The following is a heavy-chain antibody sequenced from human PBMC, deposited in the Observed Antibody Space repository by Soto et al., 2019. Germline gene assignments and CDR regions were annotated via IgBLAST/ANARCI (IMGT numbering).Heavy chain of an antibody. CDR2: IYHSGST. J-gene: IGHJ5*02. D-gene: IGHD4-17*01. CDR3: ARHGSTVIPNWFDP. Sequence: LSLTCTVSGGSIISYYWSWIRQPPGKGLEWIGYIYHSGSTYYNPSLKSRVTISVDTSKNQFSLKLSSVTAADTAVYYCARHGSTVIPNWFDPWGQGTLVTVSS. CDR1: GGSIISYY. V-gene: IGHV4-59*04.